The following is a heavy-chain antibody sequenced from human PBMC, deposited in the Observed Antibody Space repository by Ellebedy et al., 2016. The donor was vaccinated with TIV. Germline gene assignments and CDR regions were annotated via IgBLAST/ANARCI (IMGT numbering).Heavy chain of an antibody. Sequence: GESLKISCAASGFTFSSYGMHWVRQAPGKGLEWVAVIWYDGSNKYYADSVKGRFTISRDNSKNTLYLQMNSLRAEDTAVYYCARTHVDTAMVSDYWGQGTLVTVSS. CDR2: IWYDGSNK. CDR1: GFTFSSYG. D-gene: IGHD5-18*01. CDR3: ARTHVDTAMVSDY. V-gene: IGHV3-33*08. J-gene: IGHJ4*02.